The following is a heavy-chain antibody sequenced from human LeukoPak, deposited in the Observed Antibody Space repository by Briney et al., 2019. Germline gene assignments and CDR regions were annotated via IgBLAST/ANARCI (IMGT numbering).Heavy chain of an antibody. V-gene: IGHV3-23*01. CDR3: AKAGGWYIFDY. J-gene: IGHJ4*02. CDR1: GFTFSSYA. D-gene: IGHD6-19*01. CDR2: ISGSGGKT. Sequence: GGSLRLSCAASGFTFSSYAMSWVRQAPGKGLEWVSGISGSGGKTYYADSVKGRFTISRDNSKNTLYLQMNSLRAEDTAVYYCAKAGGWYIFDYWGQGTLVTVSS.